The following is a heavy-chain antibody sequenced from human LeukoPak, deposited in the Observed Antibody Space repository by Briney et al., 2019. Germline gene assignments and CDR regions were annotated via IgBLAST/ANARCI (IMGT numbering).Heavy chain of an antibody. CDR1: GGTFSSYA. Sequence: GASVKVSCKASGGTFSSYAINWVRQATGQGLEWMGWMNPNSGNTGYAQKFQGRVTMTRNTSISTAYMELSSLKSEDTAVYYCARAKKWNGYYYSMDVWGKGTTVTISS. J-gene: IGHJ6*03. V-gene: IGHV1-8*02. CDR2: MNPNSGNT. D-gene: IGHD1-1*01. CDR3: ARAKKWNGYYYSMDV.